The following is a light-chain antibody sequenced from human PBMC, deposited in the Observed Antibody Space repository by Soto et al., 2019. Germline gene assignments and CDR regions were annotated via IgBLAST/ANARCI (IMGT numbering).Light chain of an antibody. CDR2: GAS. J-gene: IGKJ5*01. V-gene: IGKV3-15*01. Sequence: EIVMTQSPDTLSVSVGDRATLSCRASQSVSSNLAWYQQKPGQAPRLLIHGASTRATGIPARFRGSGSGTEFTLTISSLQSEDFGVXYCQQYNDWLPITFGQGTRLEIK. CDR1: QSVSSN. CDR3: QQYNDWLPIT.